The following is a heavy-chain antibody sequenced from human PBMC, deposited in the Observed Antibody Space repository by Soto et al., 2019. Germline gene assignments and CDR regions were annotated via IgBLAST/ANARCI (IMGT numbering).Heavy chain of an antibody. CDR3: ARVSGSSRMYYFDY. CDR2: ISSSSSYI. D-gene: IGHD6-19*01. V-gene: IGHV3-21*01. J-gene: IGHJ4*02. Sequence: EVHLVESGGAGVQPGGSLRLSCAASGFTFDDFTMHWVRQVPGKGLEWVSSISSSSSYIYYADSVKGRFTISRDNAKNSLYLQMNSLRAEDTAVYYCARVSGSSRMYYFDYWGQGTLVTVSS. CDR1: GFTFDDFT.